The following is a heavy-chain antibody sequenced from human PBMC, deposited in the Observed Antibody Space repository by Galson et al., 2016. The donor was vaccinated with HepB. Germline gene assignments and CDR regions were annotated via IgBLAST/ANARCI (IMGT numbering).Heavy chain of an antibody. J-gene: IGHJ4*01. CDR2: ISGSGGTT. V-gene: IGHV3-23*01. CDR3: AKQRHTILATSFDN. Sequence: SLRLSCAASGFTFSTFAMTWVRQAPGKGLEWVSTISGSGGTTFYADSVKGRFTISRDNSKNTLYLQMNILRVEDTAVYYCAKQRHTILATSFDNWGHGTLVTVSS. D-gene: IGHD5-12*01. CDR1: GFTFSTFA.